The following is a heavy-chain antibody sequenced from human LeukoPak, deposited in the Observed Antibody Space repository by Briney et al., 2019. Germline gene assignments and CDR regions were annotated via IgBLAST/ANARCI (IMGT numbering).Heavy chain of an antibody. D-gene: IGHD2-2*01. CDR2: IYWDGSST. Sequence: GGSLRLSCAASGFPFSRYWMHWVRQAPGEGLGWVSRIYWDGSSTRYADSVKGRFTISKDNAKNTLYLQMNSLRAEDTAVYYCARETDCSSTSCYAVSDYWGQGTLVTVSS. CDR1: GFPFSRYW. CDR3: ARETDCSSTSCYAVSDY. V-gene: IGHV3-74*01. J-gene: IGHJ4*02.